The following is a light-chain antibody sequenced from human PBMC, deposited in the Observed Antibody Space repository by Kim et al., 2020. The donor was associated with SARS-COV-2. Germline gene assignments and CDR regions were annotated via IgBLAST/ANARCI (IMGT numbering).Light chain of an antibody. J-gene: IGLJ3*02. Sequence: QSVLTQPPSASGTPGQTVTISCSGSTFNIGSNTVNWYQQVPGTAPKLLIYSNNQRTSGVPDRFSGSRSGSSASLAISGLQSEDEADYYCATWDDRLAGTVLGGGTQLTVL. CDR1: TFNIGSNT. CDR3: ATWDDRLAGTV. CDR2: SNN. V-gene: IGLV1-44*01.